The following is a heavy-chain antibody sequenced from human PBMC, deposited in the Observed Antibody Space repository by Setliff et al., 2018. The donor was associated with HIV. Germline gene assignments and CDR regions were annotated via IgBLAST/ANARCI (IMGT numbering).Heavy chain of an antibody. Sequence: ASVKVSCKASGYTFTSYYMHWVRQAPGQGLEWRGIINPSSGSTTYAQKFQGRVTMTRDTSTSTVYMELSRLRSEDTAVYYGARDPAPSSSASYFQHWGQGTPVTVSS. CDR1: GYTFTSYY. J-gene: IGHJ1*01. CDR3: ARDPAPSSSASYFQH. D-gene: IGHD6-6*01. V-gene: IGHV1-46*01. CDR2: INPSSGST.